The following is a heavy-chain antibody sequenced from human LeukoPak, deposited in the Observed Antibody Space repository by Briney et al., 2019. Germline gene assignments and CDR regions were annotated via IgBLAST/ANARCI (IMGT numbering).Heavy chain of an antibody. V-gene: IGHV4-39*07. CDR2: IYSRGNT. D-gene: IGHD6-13*01. CDR3: ARERDPGIAAAGTLDY. CDR1: GASISSSSSY. J-gene: IGHJ4*02. Sequence: SETLSLTCTVSGASISSSSSYWGWIRQPPGKGLEWLGNIYSRGNTYYKPSLKSRVTMSVDTSKNQFSLKLSSVTAADTAVYYCARERDPGIAAAGTLDYWGQGTLVTVSS.